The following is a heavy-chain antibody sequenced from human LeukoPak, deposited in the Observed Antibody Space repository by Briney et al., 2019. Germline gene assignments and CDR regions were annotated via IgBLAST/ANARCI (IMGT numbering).Heavy chain of an antibody. J-gene: IGHJ4*02. CDR1: GGSISSYY. V-gene: IGHV4-59*01. CDR2: IYYSGST. Sequence: PSETLSLTCTVSGGSISSYYWSWIRQPPGKGLEWIGYIYYSGSTNYNPSLKSRVTISVDTSKNQFSLKLSSVTAADTAVYYCARAKEGLLWFGELNPFDYWGQGTLVTVSS. CDR3: ARAKEGLLWFGELNPFDY. D-gene: IGHD3-10*01.